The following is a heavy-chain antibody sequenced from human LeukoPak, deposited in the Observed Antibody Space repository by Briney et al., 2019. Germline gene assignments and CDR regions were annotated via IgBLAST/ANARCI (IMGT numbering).Heavy chain of an antibody. V-gene: IGHV5-51*01. J-gene: IGHJ6*03. CDR3: AREIFYYDSRRHYYYMDV. D-gene: IGHD3-22*01. Sequence: GESLKISXKGSGYSFTSYWIGWVRQMPGKGLEWMGIIYPGDSDTIYSPSFQCQVTISSDKLISTVYLQWSSMKASDTAMYYCAREIFYYDSRRHYYYMDVWGKGTTVTVSS. CDR1: GYSFTSYW. CDR2: IYPGDSDT.